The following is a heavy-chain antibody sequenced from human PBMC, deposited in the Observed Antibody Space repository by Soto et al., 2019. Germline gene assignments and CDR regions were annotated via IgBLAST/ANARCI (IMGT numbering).Heavy chain of an antibody. J-gene: IGHJ6*02. CDR1: GRSIISSSYY. D-gene: IGHD3-10*01. CDR2: IYSSGST. V-gene: IGHV4-39*01. Sequence: SETLSLTCTVSGRSIISSSYYGAWLRHPPGKRLGWIGRIYSSGSTYYNPSIKSRVTISVDTSKTQFSLKLSSVTAADTAVYYCARLMNGFGSYYKYYYYGMDVWGQGTTVTVSS. CDR3: ARLMNGFGSYYKYYYYGMDV.